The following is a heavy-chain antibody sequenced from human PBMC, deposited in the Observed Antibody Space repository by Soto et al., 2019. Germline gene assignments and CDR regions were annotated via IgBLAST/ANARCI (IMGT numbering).Heavy chain of an antibody. CDR3: ARAAMVVAATPRAFDI. CDR2: INPNSGGT. CDR1: GYTFTGYY. Sequence: ASVKVSCKASGYTFTGYYMHWVRQAPGQGLEWMGWINPNSGGTNYAQKFQGWVTMTRDTSISTAYMELSRLRSDDTAVYYCARAAMVVAATPRAFDIWGQGTMVTVSS. D-gene: IGHD2-15*01. J-gene: IGHJ3*02. V-gene: IGHV1-2*04.